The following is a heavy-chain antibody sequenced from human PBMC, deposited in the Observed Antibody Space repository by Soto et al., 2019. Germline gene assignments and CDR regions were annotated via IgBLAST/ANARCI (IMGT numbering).Heavy chain of an antibody. CDR1: GYTFTSYG. Sequence: GASVKVSCKASGYTFTSYGISWVRQAPGQGLEWMGWISAYNGNTNYAQNLQGRVTMTTDTSTSTAYMELRSLRSDDTAVYYCARDMGIAVAGIFDYWGQGTLVTVSS. J-gene: IGHJ4*02. D-gene: IGHD6-19*01. CDR2: ISAYNGNT. CDR3: ARDMGIAVAGIFDY. V-gene: IGHV1-18*01.